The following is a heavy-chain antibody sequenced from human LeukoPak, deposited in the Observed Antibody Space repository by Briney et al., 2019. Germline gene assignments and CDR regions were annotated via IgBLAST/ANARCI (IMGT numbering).Heavy chain of an antibody. V-gene: IGHV3-23*01. J-gene: IGHJ4*02. CDR2: ISGSGGST. CDR1: GFTFSSYA. D-gene: IGHD2-2*01. CDR3: AKVESRVVPAASPPGY. Sequence: GGSLRLSCAASGFTFSSYAMSWVRQAPGKGLEWVSAISGSGGSTYYADSVKGRFTISRDNSKNTLYLQMNSLRAEDTAVYYCAKVESRVVPAASPPGYWGQGTLVTVSS.